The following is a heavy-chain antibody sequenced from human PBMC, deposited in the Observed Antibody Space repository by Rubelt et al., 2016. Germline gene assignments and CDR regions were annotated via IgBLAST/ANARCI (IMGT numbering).Heavy chain of an antibody. Sequence: EVQLVESGGGLVQPGGSLRLSCTASGFTVSSNYMSWVHQAPGKGLEWVSVIYSGGSTYYADSVKGRFTSSRGNSKNTLYLQMNSLRAEDTAVYYCARNWGFDYWGQGTLVTVSS. CDR2: IYSGGST. CDR1: GFTVSSNY. CDR3: ARNWGFDY. D-gene: IGHD7-27*01. J-gene: IGHJ4*02. V-gene: IGHV3-66*01.